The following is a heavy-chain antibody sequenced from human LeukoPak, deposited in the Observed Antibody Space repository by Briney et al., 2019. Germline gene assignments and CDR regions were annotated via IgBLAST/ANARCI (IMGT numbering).Heavy chain of an antibody. J-gene: IGHJ4*02. CDR3: ARDLNTWGVTASDY. CDR2: IYTSGST. CDR1: GGSISSGSYY. D-gene: IGHD3-10*01. V-gene: IGHV4-61*02. Sequence: SETLSLTCTVSGGSISSGSYYWSWIRQPAGKGLEWIGRIYTSGSTNYNPSLKSRVTISVDTSKNQFSLKLSSVTAADTAVYYCARDLNTWGVTASDYWGQGTLVTVSS.